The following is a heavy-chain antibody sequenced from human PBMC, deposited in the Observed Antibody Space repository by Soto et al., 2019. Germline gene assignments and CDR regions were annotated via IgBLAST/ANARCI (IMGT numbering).Heavy chain of an antibody. D-gene: IGHD3-22*01. J-gene: IGHJ1*01. Sequence: SETLSLTCAVSGGSISSGGYSWSWIRQPPGKGLEWIGYIYHSGSTYYNPSLKSRVTISVDRSKNQFSLKLSSVTAADTAVYYCASLMTYYYDSSGFSRGTGYFQHWGQGTLVTVSS. CDR1: GGSISSGGYS. CDR2: IYHSGST. V-gene: IGHV4-30-2*01. CDR3: ASLMTYYYDSSGFSRGTGYFQH.